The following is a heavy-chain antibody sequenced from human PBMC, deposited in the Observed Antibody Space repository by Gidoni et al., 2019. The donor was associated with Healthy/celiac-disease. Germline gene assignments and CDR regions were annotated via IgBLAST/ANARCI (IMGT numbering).Heavy chain of an antibody. J-gene: IGHJ3*02. CDR2: ISGSGGST. D-gene: IGHD3-10*01. Sequence: EVQLLESGGGLVQPGGSLRLSCAASGFTFSSFAMSWVTQAPGKGLEWVAAISGSGGSTYYADSVKGRFTISRDNSKNTLYLQMNSLRAEDTAVYYCAKCDWYYGSGMMGGTEEDAFDIWGQGTMVTVSS. CDR3: AKCDWYYGSGMMGGTEEDAFDI. CDR1: GFTFSSFA. V-gene: IGHV3-23*01.